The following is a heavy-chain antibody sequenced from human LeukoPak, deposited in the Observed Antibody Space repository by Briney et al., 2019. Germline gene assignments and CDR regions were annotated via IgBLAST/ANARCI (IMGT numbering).Heavy chain of an antibody. CDR2: MSSDGNKE. J-gene: IGHJ4*02. CDR1: GVIVNSYG. Sequence: PGRSLRLSCADSGVIVNSYGMHWVRQAPGKGLEWVAFMSSDGNKEYYLDSVKGRFTISRDKSMNTVFLQMNSLNPEDTAVYYCAKDILTGYSSPGIVDSWGQGTLVTVSS. V-gene: IGHV3-30*18. CDR3: AKDILTGYSSPGIVDS. D-gene: IGHD3-9*01.